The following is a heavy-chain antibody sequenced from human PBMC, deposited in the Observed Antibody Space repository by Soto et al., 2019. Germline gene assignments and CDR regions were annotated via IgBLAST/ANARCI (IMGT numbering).Heavy chain of an antibody. J-gene: IGHJ6*04. V-gene: IGHV3-66*01. D-gene: IGHD2-15*01. CDR2: IQSGGPT. CDR1: GFTVSSKY. Sequence: GGSLRLSCAASGFTVSSKYMSWVSQAPGKGLEWVSLIQSGGPTYYADSVKGRFTISRDTSENTLHLQMDSLRAEDTAVYYCARDDVLCDGGRCYGVPLDVWRKGTTVTVSS. CDR3: ARDDVLCDGGRCYGVPLDV.